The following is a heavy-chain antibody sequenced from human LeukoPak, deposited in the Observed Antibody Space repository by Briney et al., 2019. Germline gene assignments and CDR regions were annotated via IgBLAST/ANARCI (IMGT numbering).Heavy chain of an antibody. CDR2: ISRSGSTI. J-gene: IGHJ4*02. CDR3: WSGYDIDY. V-gene: IGHV3-48*03. D-gene: IGHD2-2*01. CDR1: GFTFSSYE. Sequence: PGGSLRLSCAASGFTFSSYEMNWVRQAPGRGLEWVSYISRSGSTIYYADSVKGRFTISRDNAKNSLYLQMSSLRAEDTAVYYCWSGYDIDYWGQGILVTVSP.